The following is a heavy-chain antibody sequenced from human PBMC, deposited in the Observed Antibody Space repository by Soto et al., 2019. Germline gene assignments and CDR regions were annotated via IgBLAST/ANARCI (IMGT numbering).Heavy chain of an antibody. CDR3: ARVRSVGHVRYYYYMDV. CDR2: IYYSGST. J-gene: IGHJ6*03. V-gene: IGHV4-31*03. D-gene: IGHD2-2*01. CDR1: GGSISSGGYY. Sequence: SETLSLTCTVSGGSISSGGYYWSWIRQHPGKGLEWIGYIYYSGSTYYNPSLKSRVTISVDTSKNQFSLKLSSVTAADTAVYYCARVRSVGHVRYYYYMDVWGKGTTVTVSS.